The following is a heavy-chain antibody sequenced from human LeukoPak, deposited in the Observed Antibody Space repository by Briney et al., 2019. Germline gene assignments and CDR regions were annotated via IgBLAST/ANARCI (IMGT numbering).Heavy chain of an antibody. D-gene: IGHD4-23*01. CDR3: ARENSGGIIAEFDY. J-gene: IGHJ4*02. V-gene: IGHV3-13*04. CDR2: IATSDDT. CDR1: GFTFSSYD. Sequence: GGSLRLSCAASGFTFSSYDMHWVRQVLGKGLEWVSAIATSDDTFYAGSVKGRFTISRDNGKNSLYLQMNSLGAGDTAVYYCARENSGGIIAEFDYWGQGTLVTVSS.